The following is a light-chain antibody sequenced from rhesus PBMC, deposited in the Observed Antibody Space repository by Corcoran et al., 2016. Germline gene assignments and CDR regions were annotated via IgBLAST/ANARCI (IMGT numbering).Light chain of an antibody. V-gene: IGKV3-40*03. CDR2: SAD. CDR3: QQYNDLLPT. CDR1: ESVGSY. J-gene: IGKJ1*01. Sequence: EIVMTQSPATLSLSPGETATLSCRASESVGSYLAWDQQKPGQAPKLLVHSADFRATGSPDRFSGSGSRKVFTLTISSLEPEDVGIYPGQQYNDLLPTFGQGTKVEIK.